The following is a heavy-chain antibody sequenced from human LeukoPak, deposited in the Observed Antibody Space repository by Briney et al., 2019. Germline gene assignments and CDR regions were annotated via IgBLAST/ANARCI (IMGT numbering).Heavy chain of an antibody. CDR3: AREGHGSGSYPWC. V-gene: IGHV1-46*01. D-gene: IGHD3-10*01. CDR1: GYTFTSYY. Sequence: ASVKVSCKASGYTFTSYYMHWVRQAPGQELEWMGIINPSGGSTSYAQKFQGRVTMTRDTSTSTVYMELSSLRAEDTAVYYCAREGHGSGSYPWCWGQGTLVAVSS. CDR2: INPSGGST. J-gene: IGHJ4*02.